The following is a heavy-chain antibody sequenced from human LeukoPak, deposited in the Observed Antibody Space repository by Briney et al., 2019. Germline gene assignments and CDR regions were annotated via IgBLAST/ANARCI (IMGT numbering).Heavy chain of an antibody. D-gene: IGHD4-23*01. Sequence: GGSLRLSCAASGFTFSSYGMHWVRQAPGKGLEWVAFIRYDGSNKYYADSGKGRFTISRDNSKNTLYLQMNSLRAEDTAVYYCANQGNSDPQYYYYYYMDVWGKGTTVTVSS. CDR2: IRYDGSNK. J-gene: IGHJ6*03. CDR3: ANQGNSDPQYYYYYYMDV. V-gene: IGHV3-30*02. CDR1: GFTFSSYG.